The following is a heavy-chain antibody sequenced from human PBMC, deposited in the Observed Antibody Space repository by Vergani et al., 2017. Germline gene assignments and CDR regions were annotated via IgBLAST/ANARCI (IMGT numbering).Heavy chain of an antibody. D-gene: IGHD2-21*02. J-gene: IGHJ5*02. CDR3: ARARCGGACFMSNWLDT. V-gene: IGHV3-74*03. CDR2: VKSDGNSA. Sequence: DVDLVESGGGFVQPGGSRRLSCAASGFTLGQYWMHWVRQTPGTGLEWVSRVKSDGNSAMYADSVKGRFTISRDNSKNTLYLEMKSLRVEDTAVYYCARARCGGACFMSNWLDTWGQGTLVSVSS. CDR1: GFTLGQYW.